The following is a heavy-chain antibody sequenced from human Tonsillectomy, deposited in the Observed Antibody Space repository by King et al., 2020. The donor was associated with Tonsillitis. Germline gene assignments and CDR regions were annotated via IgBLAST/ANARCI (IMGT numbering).Heavy chain of an antibody. Sequence: QLVQSGGGLVQPGGSLRLSCAVSGFTFTNYEMNWVRQAPGKGLEWVSYISGSGSTIYYADSVRGRFTISRDDAKNSLYLQMDSLRAEDTALYYCARVGLITSVGVDIPGRYFDYWGQGTLVTVYS. V-gene: IGHV3-48*03. CDR3: ARVGLITSVGVDIPGRYFDY. CDR1: GFTFTNYE. J-gene: IGHJ4*02. D-gene: IGHD3-3*01. CDR2: ISGSGSTI.